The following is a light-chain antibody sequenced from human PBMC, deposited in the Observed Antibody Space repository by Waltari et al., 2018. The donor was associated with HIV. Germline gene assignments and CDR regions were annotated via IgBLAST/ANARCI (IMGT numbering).Light chain of an antibody. CDR3: QSYDSSLSALV. J-gene: IGLJ2*01. CDR1: SSNIVAGYD. CDR2: GNS. Sequence: QSVLTQPPSVSWAPGQRVTISCTGRSSNIVAGYDVPWYQQLPGTAPKLLIYGNSNRPSGVPDRFSGSKSGTSASLAITGLQAEDEADYYCQSYDSSLSALVFGGGTKLTVL. V-gene: IGLV1-40*01.